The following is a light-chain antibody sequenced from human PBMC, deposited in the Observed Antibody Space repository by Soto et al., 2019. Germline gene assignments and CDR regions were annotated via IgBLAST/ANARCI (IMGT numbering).Light chain of an antibody. CDR3: SSYAGNYIYV. CDR1: SSYIGPYDH. J-gene: IGLJ1*01. CDR2: AVI. Sequence: QSALTQPRSVSGSPGQSVTISCTRTSSYIGPYDHVAWYQQHPGKAPKLIIFAVIKRPSGVPDRFSGSKSGNTASLTISGLQAEDEADYYCSSYAGNYIYVSANGTKVTVL. V-gene: IGLV2-11*01.